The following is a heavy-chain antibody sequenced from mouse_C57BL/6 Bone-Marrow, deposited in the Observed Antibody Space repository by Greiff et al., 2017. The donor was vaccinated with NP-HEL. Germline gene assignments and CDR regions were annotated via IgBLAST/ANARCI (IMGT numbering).Heavy chain of an antibody. D-gene: IGHD3-2*02. V-gene: IGHV1-81*01. J-gene: IGHJ2*01. CDR3: ARKDSSGYGFDY. Sequence: VQLQQSGAELARPGASVKLSCKASGYTFTSYGISWVKQRTGQGLEWIGEIYPRSGNTNYNEKFKGKATLIADKTSSTAYKELRSLTSEDSAVYFCARKDSSGYGFDYWGQGTTLTVSS. CDR1: GYTFTSYG. CDR2: IYPRSGNT.